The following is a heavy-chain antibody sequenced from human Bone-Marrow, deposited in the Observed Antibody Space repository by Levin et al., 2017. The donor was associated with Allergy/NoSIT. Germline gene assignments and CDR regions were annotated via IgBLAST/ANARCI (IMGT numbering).Heavy chain of an antibody. CDR2: IWYDGSNK. D-gene: IGHD3-10*01. J-gene: IGHJ4*02. V-gene: IGHV3-33*01. CDR3: ARERGHKGYFDY. Sequence: GGSLRLSCAASGFTFSSFGMHWVRQAPGKGLEWVANIWYDGSNKYYVDSVKGRFTISRDNSKNTLFLQMNSLRAEDTALYFCARERGHKGYFDYWGQGTLVTVSS. CDR1: GFTFSSFG.